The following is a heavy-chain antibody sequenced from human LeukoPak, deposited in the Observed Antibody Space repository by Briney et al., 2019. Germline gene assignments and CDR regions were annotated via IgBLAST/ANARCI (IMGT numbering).Heavy chain of an antibody. J-gene: IGHJ6*02. D-gene: IGHD6-6*01. Sequence: SETLSLPCTVSGGSISRYYWSWLRQPPGKGLEWIVYIYYSGNTNFNPSLKSRVTISVDTSKNQFSLKLSSVTAADTAVYYCARDRIAARRERYYYYGMDVWGQGTTVTVSS. CDR3: ARDRIAARRERYYYYGMDV. CDR2: IYYSGNT. CDR1: GGSISRYY. V-gene: IGHV4-59*01.